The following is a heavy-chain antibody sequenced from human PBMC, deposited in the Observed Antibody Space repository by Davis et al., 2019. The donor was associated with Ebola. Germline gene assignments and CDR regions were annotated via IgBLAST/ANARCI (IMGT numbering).Heavy chain of an antibody. CDR2: IYYSGST. Sequence: PSETLSLTCTVSGGSISSSSYYWGWIRQPPGKGLEWIGSIYYSGSTYYNPSLKSRVTISVDTSKNQFSLKLSSVTAADTAVYYCARLTYSASAFDIWGQGTMVTVSS. J-gene: IGHJ3*02. CDR3: ARLTYSASAFDI. V-gene: IGHV4-39*01. D-gene: IGHD2-15*01. CDR1: GGSISSSSYY.